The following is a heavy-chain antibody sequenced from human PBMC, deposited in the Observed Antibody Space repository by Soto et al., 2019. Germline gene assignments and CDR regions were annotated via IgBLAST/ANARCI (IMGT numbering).Heavy chain of an antibody. CDR1: GYTFTSYG. D-gene: IGHD3-3*01. CDR2: ISAYNGNT. J-gene: IGHJ5*02. CDR3: ARDNVLRFLEWLFIWFDP. V-gene: IGHV1-18*01. Sequence: ASVKVSCKASGYTFTSYGISWVRQAPGQGLEWKGRISAYNGNTNYSQKLQGRVTMTTDTSTSTAYMELRSLRSDDTAVYYFARDNVLRFLEWLFIWFDPWGQGTLVTVSS.